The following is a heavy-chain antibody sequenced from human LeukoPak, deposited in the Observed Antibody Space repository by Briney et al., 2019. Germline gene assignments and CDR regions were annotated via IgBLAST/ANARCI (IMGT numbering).Heavy chain of an antibody. J-gene: IGHJ4*02. D-gene: IGHD2-15*01. CDR3: ARDSVVAATDLDY. CDR2: ISSSSSYI. CDR1: GFTFSSYS. V-gene: IGHV3-21*01. Sequence: GGSLRLSCAASGFTFSSYSMNWVRQAPGKRLEWVSSISSSSSYIYYADSVKGRFTISRDNAKNSLYLQMNSLRAEDTAVYYCARDSVVAATDLDYWGQGTLVTVSS.